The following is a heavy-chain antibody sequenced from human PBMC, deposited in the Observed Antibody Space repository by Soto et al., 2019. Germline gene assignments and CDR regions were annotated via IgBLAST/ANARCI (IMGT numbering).Heavy chain of an antibody. J-gene: IGHJ4*02. CDR3: ARGNNVVVVPAADFDY. Sequence: QVQLQQWGAGLLKPSETLSLTCAVYGGSFSGYYWSWIRQPPGKGLEWIGEINHSGSTNYNPSLKSRATISVDTSKNQFSLKLSSVTAADTAVYYCARGNNVVVVPAADFDYWGQGTLVTVSS. CDR1: GGSFSGYY. V-gene: IGHV4-34*01. CDR2: INHSGST. D-gene: IGHD2-2*01.